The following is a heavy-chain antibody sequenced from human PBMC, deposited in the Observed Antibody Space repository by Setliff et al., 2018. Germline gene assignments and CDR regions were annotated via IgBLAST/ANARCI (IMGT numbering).Heavy chain of an antibody. D-gene: IGHD3-10*01. CDR1: GGSISSSSYY. Sequence: NPSETLSLTCTVSGGSISSSSYYWGWIRQPPGKGLEWIGSIYYSGNTNYNPSFKSRVTISIDTSKNQFSLKVNSVTAADTAVYFCARVLVLGYNWFDPWGQGTLVTVSS. CDR3: ARVLVLGYNWFDP. V-gene: IGHV4-39*01. CDR2: IYYSGNT. J-gene: IGHJ5*02.